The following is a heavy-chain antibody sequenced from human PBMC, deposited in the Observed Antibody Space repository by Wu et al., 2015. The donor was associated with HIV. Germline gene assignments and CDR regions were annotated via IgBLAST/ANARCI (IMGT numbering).Heavy chain of an antibody. CDR3: ARDFGPYNEGSQSDLYI. CDR1: GYNFATYS. V-gene: IGHV1-18*01. J-gene: IGHJ4*02. Sequence: QVQLVQSGDEVRKPGASVRVSCKTSGYNFATYSIHWVRQTPGKGFEWLGRISVSEVKPNYARRLQDRVTFTTDTSTATAYMELRSLRFDDTAVYFCARDFGPYNEGSQSDLYIWGQGTLVTVS. CDR2: ISVSEVKP. D-gene: IGHD1-14*01.